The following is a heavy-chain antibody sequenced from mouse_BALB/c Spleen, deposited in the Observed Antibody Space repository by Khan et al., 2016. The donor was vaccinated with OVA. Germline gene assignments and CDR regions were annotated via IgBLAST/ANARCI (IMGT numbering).Heavy chain of an antibody. Sequence: QVQLKQSGAELARPGASVKLSCKASGYTFTDYYINWVKQRTGQGLEWIGEISPGRGDTYYNEKFKGKATLTADKSSSTAYMQRNSLTSEASAVYFCARRNYFGYTFAYWGQGTLVTVSA. V-gene: IGHV1-77*01. CDR1: GYTFTDYY. J-gene: IGHJ3*01. CDR2: ISPGRGDT. CDR3: ARRNYFGYTFAY. D-gene: IGHD1-2*01.